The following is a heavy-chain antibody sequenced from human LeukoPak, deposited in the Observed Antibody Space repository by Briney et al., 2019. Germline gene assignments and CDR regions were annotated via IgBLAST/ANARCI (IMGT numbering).Heavy chain of an antibody. J-gene: IGHJ4*02. CDR3: ARPYSSGWYGDYFDY. Sequence: GGSLRLSCAGSGFTFSNTAMSWVRQAPGKGLEWVANIKQDGSEKYYVDSVKGRFTISRDNAKNSLYLQMNSLRAEDTAVYYCARPYSSGWYGDYFDYWGQGTLVTVSS. CDR2: IKQDGSEK. D-gene: IGHD6-19*01. V-gene: IGHV3-7*03. CDR1: GFTFSNTA.